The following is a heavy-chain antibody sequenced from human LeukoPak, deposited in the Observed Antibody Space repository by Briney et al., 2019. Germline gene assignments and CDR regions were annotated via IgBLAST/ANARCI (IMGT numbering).Heavy chain of an antibody. J-gene: IGHJ6*03. CDR2: IIPIFGTA. Sequence: ASVKVSCKASGGTFSSYAISWVRQAPGQGLEWMGGIIPIFGTANYAQKFQGRVTITADESTSTAYMELSSLRSEDTAVYYCARQTSPNCGGDCTLDYYYYHIDVWGKGTTVTISS. CDR3: ARQTSPNCGGDCTLDYYYYHIDV. D-gene: IGHD2-21*02. V-gene: IGHV1-69*13. CDR1: GGTFSSYA.